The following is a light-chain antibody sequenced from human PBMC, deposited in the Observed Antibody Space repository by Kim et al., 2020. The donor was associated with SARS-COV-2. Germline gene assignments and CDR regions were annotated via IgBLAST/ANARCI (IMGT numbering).Light chain of an antibody. J-gene: IGKJ1*01. CDR1: QSISSW. V-gene: IGKV1-5*03. CDR3: QQYNTYPWA. Sequence: ASIGDRVTITCRASQSISSWLAWYQQKPGKAPKLLISKASSLESGVPLRFSGSGSGTEFTLTISGLQPDDFAAYYCQQYNTYPWAFGQGTKVDIK. CDR2: KAS.